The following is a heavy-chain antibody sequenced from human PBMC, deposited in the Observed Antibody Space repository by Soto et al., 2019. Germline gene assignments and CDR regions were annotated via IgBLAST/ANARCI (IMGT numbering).Heavy chain of an antibody. Sequence: GASVRSPCKASGFTFTSSAVQWVRQARGQRLEWIGWIVVGSGNTNYAQKFQERVTITRDMSTSTAYMELGSLRSEDTAVYYCAADAALHDDAFDIWGQGTMVTVSS. CDR1: GFTFTSSA. V-gene: IGHV1-58*01. CDR2: IVVGSGNT. J-gene: IGHJ3*02. CDR3: AADAALHDDAFDI. D-gene: IGHD6-25*01.